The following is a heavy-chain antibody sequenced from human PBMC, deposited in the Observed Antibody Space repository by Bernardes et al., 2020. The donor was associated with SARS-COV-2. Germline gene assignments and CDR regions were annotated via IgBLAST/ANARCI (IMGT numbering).Heavy chain of an antibody. V-gene: IGHV3-30-3*01. J-gene: IGHJ4*02. Sequence: CLSPSCFPATFTFSSHSMHWVRQAPGNVLGWLASMSKVGTNVYYTDSVKGRFTISRDNSKNTLFLHMSSLRPEDTAVYYCAREMFAVRSYTNSGGVDYWGQGTLATVSS. CDR3: AREMFAVRSYTNSGGVDY. CDR2: MSKVGTNV. D-gene: IGHD4-4*01. CDR1: TFTFSSHS.